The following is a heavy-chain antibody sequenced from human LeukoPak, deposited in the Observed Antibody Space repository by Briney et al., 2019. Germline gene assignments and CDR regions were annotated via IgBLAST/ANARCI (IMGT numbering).Heavy chain of an antibody. CDR3: ARQYGPGYSSTWYFDY. Sequence: ASETLSLTCTVSGGSISSSAYSWGCIRQPPGKGFDWIGNIYDNGNTYYNPSLKSRVTISVDTSKNQFSLQLNSVTAADTAVYYCARQYGPGYSSTWYFDYWGRGTLVTVSS. CDR2: IYDNGNT. J-gene: IGHJ4*02. CDR1: GGSISSSAYS. V-gene: IGHV4-39*01. D-gene: IGHD6-13*01.